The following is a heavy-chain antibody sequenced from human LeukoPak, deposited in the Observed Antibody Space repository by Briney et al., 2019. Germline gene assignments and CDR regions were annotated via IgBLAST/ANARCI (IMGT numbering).Heavy chain of an antibody. CDR1: GYTFTSYD. Sequence: GASVKVSCKASGYTFTSYDINWVRQATGQGLEWMGWMNPNSGNTGYAQKFQGRVTMTRNTSISTAYMELSSLRSEDTAVYYCARAGYYDILTGYSDDAFDIWGQGTMVTVSS. CDR3: ARAGYYDILTGYSDDAFDI. D-gene: IGHD3-9*01. V-gene: IGHV1-8*01. J-gene: IGHJ3*02. CDR2: MNPNSGNT.